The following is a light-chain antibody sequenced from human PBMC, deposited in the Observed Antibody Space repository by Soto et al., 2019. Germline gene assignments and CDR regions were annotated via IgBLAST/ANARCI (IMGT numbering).Light chain of an antibody. CDR3: QQYNSYSPT. Sequence: DIQMTQSPSTLSTSVGDRVTITCRASQSISSWLAWYQQKPGKAPKRLIYKAARLESGVPSRFSGSGSGTEFTLTISSLQPDYFATYYCQQYNSYSPTFGQGTKLEIK. CDR2: KAA. J-gene: IGKJ2*01. CDR1: QSISSW. V-gene: IGKV1-5*03.